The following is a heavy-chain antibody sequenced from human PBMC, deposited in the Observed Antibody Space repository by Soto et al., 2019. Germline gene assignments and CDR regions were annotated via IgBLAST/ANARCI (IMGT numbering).Heavy chain of an antibody. CDR3: AKVNGDFDWLLKTWYFDY. CDR1: GFTFSSYA. D-gene: IGHD3-9*01. J-gene: IGHJ4*02. Sequence: GGSLRLSCAASGFTFSSYAMSWVRQAPGKGLEWVSAISGSGGSTYYADSVKGRFTISRDNSKNTLYLQMNSLRAEDTAVYYCAKVNGDFDWLLKTWYFDYWGQGTLVTVSS. V-gene: IGHV3-23*01. CDR2: ISGSGGST.